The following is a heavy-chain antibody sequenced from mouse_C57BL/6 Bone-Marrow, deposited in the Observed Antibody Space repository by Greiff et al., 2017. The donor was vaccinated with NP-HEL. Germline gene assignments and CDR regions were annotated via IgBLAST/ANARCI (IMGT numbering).Heavy chain of an antibody. CDR2: ITHSGET. CDR3: AGDYDGYWYFDV. Sequence: VKLVESGPGLVKPSQSLFLTCSITGFPITSGYYWIWIRQSPAKPLEWMGYITHSGETFYNPSFQSPISITRETSKNQFFLQLNSVTTEDTAMYYCAGDYDGYWYFDVWGTGTTVTVSS. J-gene: IGHJ1*03. D-gene: IGHD2-3*01. V-gene: IGHV12-3*01. CDR1: GFPITSGYY.